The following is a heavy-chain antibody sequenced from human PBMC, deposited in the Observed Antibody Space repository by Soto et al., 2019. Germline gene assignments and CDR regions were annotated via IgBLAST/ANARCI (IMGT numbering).Heavy chain of an antibody. J-gene: IGHJ4*02. Sequence: GGSLRLSCAASGFTFSSYSMNWVRQAPGKGLEWVSSISSSSSYIYYADSVKGRFTISRDNAKNSLYLQMNSLRAEDTAVYYCARDNWAAALFDYWGQGTLVTVSS. CDR3: ARDNWAAALFDY. CDR1: GFTFSSYS. V-gene: IGHV3-21*01. CDR2: ISSSSSYI. D-gene: IGHD6-13*01.